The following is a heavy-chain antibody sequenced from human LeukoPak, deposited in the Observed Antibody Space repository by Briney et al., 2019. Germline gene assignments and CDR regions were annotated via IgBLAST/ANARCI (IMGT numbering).Heavy chain of an antibody. CDR2: IYYSGST. J-gene: IGHJ3*02. CDR3: ARPIRDYVWGSYRYTDDAFDI. CDR1: GGSISSSSYY. Sequence: SETLSLTCTVSGGSISSSSYYWGGIRQPPGKGQEWIGSIYYSGSTYYNPSLKSRVTISVDTSKNQFSLKLSSVTAADTAVYYCARPIRDYVWGSYRYTDDAFDIWGQGTMVTVS. V-gene: IGHV4-39*01. D-gene: IGHD3-16*02.